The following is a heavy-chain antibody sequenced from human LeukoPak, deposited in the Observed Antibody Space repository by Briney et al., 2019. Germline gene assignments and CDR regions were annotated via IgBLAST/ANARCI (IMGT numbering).Heavy chain of an antibody. D-gene: IGHD2-2*02. V-gene: IGHV4-4*07. CDR1: GGSISSYY. J-gene: IGHJ6*03. CDR3: ARVSLHCSSTSCYTTSYYMDV. CDR2: IYTSGGT. Sequence: SETLSLTCTVSGGSISSYYWSWIRQPAGKGLEWIGRIYTSGGTNYNPSLKSRVTMSVDTSKNQFSLKLSSVTAADTAVYYCARVSLHCSSTSCYTTSYYMDVWGKGTTVTVSS.